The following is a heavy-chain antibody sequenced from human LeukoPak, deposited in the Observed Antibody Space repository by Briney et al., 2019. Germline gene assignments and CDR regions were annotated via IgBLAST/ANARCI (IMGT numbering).Heavy chain of an antibody. CDR1: GFIFSYYG. J-gene: IGHJ4*02. D-gene: IGHD3-16*01. CDR2: IWYDGSNR. V-gene: IGHV3-33*01. CDR3: ARDPLGVLSYFDY. Sequence: GGSLRLSCAASGFIFSYYGMHWVRQAPGKGLEWVAVIWYDGSNRYYADSLKGRFTISRDNSKNTLYLRMNSLTADDTAVYYCARDPLGVLSYFDYWGQGTLVTVSS.